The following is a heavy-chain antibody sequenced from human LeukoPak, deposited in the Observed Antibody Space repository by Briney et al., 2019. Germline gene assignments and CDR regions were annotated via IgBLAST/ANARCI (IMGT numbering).Heavy chain of an antibody. J-gene: IGHJ6*03. CDR3: TTFYGSSSYYYYYYMDV. D-gene: IGHD2-2*01. CDR1: GFTFSNAW. V-gene: IGHV3-15*01. CDR2: IKSKTDGGTT. Sequence: GGSLRLSCAASGFTFSNAWMSWVRQAPGKGLEWVGRIKSKTDGGTTDYAAPVKGRFTISRDDSKNTLYLQMNSLKTEDTAVYYCTTFYGSSSYYYYYYMDVWGKGTTVTVSS.